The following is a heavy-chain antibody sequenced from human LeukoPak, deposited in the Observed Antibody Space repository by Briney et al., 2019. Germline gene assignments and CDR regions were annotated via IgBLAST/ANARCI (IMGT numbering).Heavy chain of an antibody. Sequence: GGSLRLSCAASGFTFDDYAMHWVRQAPGKGLEWVSGISWNSGSIGYADSVKGRFTISRDNAKNSLYLQMNSLRAEDTALYYCAKDLGPLLWFGELFRSNDAFDIWGQGTMVTVSS. CDR1: GFTFDDYA. D-gene: IGHD3-10*01. CDR2: ISWNSGSI. J-gene: IGHJ3*02. V-gene: IGHV3-9*01. CDR3: AKDLGPLLWFGELFRSNDAFDI.